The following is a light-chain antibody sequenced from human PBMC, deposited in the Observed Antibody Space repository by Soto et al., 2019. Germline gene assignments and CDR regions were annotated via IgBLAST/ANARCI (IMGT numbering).Light chain of an antibody. J-gene: IGLJ3*02. Sequence: QSALTQPPSASGSPGQSVIISCTGTSRDVGGYNYVSWYQQHPGKAPKLMIYEVNKRPSGVPGRFSGSKSGNTASLTVTGLQAEDEADYYCSSYGGTNTLVMFGGGTKLTVL. CDR1: SRDVGGYNY. CDR2: EVN. V-gene: IGLV2-8*01. CDR3: SSYGGTNTLVM.